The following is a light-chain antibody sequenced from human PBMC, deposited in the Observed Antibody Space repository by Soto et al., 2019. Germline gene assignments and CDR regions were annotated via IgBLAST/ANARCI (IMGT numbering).Light chain of an antibody. CDR2: DAS. CDR3: QQRSNWIT. J-gene: IGKJ5*01. Sequence: EIVLTQSPGTLSLSPGERATPSCRASQTVSSYLLWYQQKPGQAPRLLIYDASNRATGIPARFSGSGSGTDFTLTISSLEPEDFAVYYCQQRSNWITFGQGTRLETK. CDR1: QTVSSY. V-gene: IGKV3-11*01.